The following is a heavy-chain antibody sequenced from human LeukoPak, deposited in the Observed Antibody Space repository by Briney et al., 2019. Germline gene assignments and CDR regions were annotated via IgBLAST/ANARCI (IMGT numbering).Heavy chain of an antibody. CDR3: ARHGAVSPTWVWFGEISHYYYYYGMDV. D-gene: IGHD3-10*01. CDR1: GGSISSYY. V-gene: IGHV4-59*08. Sequence: SSETLSLTCTVSGGSISSYYWSWIRQPPGKGLEWIGYIYYSGSTNYNPSLKSRVTISVDTSKNQFSLKLSSVTAADTAVYYCARHGAVSPTWVWFGEISHYYYYYGMDVWGQGTTVTVSS. J-gene: IGHJ6*02. CDR2: IYYSGST.